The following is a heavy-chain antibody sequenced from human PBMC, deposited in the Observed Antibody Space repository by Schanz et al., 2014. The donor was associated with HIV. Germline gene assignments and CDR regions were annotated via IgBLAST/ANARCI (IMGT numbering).Heavy chain of an antibody. V-gene: IGHV1-8*01. CDR3: ARDRPVIVGATRADGGTDFDY. D-gene: IGHD1-26*01. CDR2: MNPNSEYT. J-gene: IGHJ4*02. Sequence: QVQLVQSGAEVKKPGASVMLSCKASGYSFTSYDINWVRQATGQGLEWMGWMNPNSEYTGYARKFQGRVSMTRHTPTSTAYMELSSLRSEDTAVYYCARDRPVIVGATRADGGTDFDYWGQGTLVTVSS. CDR1: GYSFTSYD.